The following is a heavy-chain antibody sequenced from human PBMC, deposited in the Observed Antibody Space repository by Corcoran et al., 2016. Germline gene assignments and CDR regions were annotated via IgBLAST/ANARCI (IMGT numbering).Heavy chain of an antibody. CDR3: ARDITARWLDY. CDR1: GFTFRNHG. Sequence: QVQLVESGGGVVQPGRSLRLSCAASGFTFRNHGMHWARQAPGKGLEWVAVIWYDGSNQYYADSVKGRFTISRDNSKNTLYLQMNSLRGDDTAVYYCARDITARWLDYWGQGTLVTVSP. J-gene: IGHJ4*02. CDR2: IWYDGSNQ. D-gene: IGHD3-10*01. V-gene: IGHV3-33*01.